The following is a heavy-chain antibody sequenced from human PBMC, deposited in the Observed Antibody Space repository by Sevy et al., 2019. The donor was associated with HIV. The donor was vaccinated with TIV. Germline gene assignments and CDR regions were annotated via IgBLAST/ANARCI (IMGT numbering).Heavy chain of an antibody. Sequence: ASVKVSCKASESTFTAYYIHWLRQAPGQGLEWMGWINPNSDDTNYAQKFQGRVSMAADTSISTAYMDLSRLRFDDTAVYYCGGVGGFLGGGGGLDVWGQGTTVTVSS. D-gene: IGHD3-16*01. CDR1: ESTFTAYY. CDR2: INPNSDDT. CDR3: GGVGGFLGGGGGLDV. J-gene: IGHJ6*02. V-gene: IGHV1-2*02.